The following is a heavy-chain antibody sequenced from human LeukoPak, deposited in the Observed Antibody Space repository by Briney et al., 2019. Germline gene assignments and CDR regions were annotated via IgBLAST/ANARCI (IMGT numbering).Heavy chain of an antibody. CDR2: IKQDGSEK. J-gene: IGHJ4*02. V-gene: IGHV3-7*01. CDR3: ARQVTYSSSWYGFYNY. D-gene: IGHD6-13*01. Sequence: GGSLRLSCAASGFTFSSYWMSWVRQAPGKELEWVASIKQDGSEKYYVDSVKGRFTISRDNTKNSLYLQMNSLRAEDTAVYYCARQVTYSSSWYGFYNYWGQGTLVTVSS. CDR1: GFTFSSYW.